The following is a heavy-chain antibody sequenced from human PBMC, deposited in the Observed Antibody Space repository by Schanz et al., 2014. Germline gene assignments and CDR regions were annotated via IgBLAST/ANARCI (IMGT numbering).Heavy chain of an antibody. D-gene: IGHD2-21*01. Sequence: QVQLQESGPGLVKPSGTLSLTCVVSGGSISSGVWWTWARQSPGKGLEWIGEIFHSGTTNYNPSLESRVTISVDKSKNQSSLMLSSMTAADTAVYYCTRSTLWSYDVWGRGTMVIVSS. CDR2: IFHSGTT. CDR1: GGSISSGVW. V-gene: IGHV4-4*02. CDR3: TRSTLWSYDV. J-gene: IGHJ3*01.